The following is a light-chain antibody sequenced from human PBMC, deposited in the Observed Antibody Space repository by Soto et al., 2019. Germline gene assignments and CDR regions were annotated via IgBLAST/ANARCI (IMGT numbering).Light chain of an antibody. Sequence: QSALTRPASVSGSPGQSITISCTGSNDDVGSYDYVSWYQQDPGKAPRLMIYDVSSRPSDISNRFSGSKSGNTASLTISGLQAEDEAAYYCASYTNTSPVIFGGGTKLTVL. CDR1: NDDVGSYDY. CDR3: ASYTNTSPVI. CDR2: DVS. J-gene: IGLJ2*01. V-gene: IGLV2-14*03.